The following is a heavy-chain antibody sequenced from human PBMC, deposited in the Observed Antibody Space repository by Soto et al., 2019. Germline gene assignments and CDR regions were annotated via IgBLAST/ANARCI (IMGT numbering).Heavy chain of an antibody. Sequence: PSETLSLTCAVSGGSISSSNWWSWVRQPPGKGLEWIGEIYHSGSTNYNPSLKSRVTISVDKSKNQFSLKLSSVTAADTAVYYCARAPIAAAGPGVDPWGQGTLVTVSS. D-gene: IGHD6-13*01. CDR3: ARAPIAAAGPGVDP. CDR1: GGSISSSNW. CDR2: IYHSGST. V-gene: IGHV4-4*02. J-gene: IGHJ5*02.